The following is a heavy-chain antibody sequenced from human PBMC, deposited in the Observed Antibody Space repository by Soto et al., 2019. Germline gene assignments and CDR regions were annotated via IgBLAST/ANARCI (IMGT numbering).Heavy chain of an antibody. V-gene: IGHV5-51*01. Sequence: GASLKISCKGSGYSFTSYLIGWVRQMPGKGLEWMGIIYPGESDTRYSQSFQGQATISADKSISTAYMQWSSLKASDTAMYYCARRGANCYYYDMAVWVQGTTVTVSS. CDR3: ARRGANCYYYDMAV. CDR1: GYSFTSYL. CDR2: IYPGESDT. J-gene: IGHJ6*02.